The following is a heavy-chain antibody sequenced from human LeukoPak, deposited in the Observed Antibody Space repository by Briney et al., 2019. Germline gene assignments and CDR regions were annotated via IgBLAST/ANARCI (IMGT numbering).Heavy chain of an antibody. CDR1: GFTFTSYW. CDR3: ARDLGYCSSTNCCWGGFDI. J-gene: IGHJ3*02. D-gene: IGHD2-2*01. V-gene: IGHV3-74*01. CDR2: INSDGSST. Sequence: GGSLRLSCAASGFTFTSYWMHWVRQAPGKGLVWVLRINSDGSSTTYADSVKGRFTITRDNAKNTLYLQMNSLRAEDTAVYYCARDLGYCSSTNCCWGGFDIWGQGTMVTVSS.